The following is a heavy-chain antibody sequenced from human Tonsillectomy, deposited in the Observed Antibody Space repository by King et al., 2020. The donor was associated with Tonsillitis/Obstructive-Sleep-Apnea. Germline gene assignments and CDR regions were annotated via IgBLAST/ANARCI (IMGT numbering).Heavy chain of an antibody. CDR1: GDSINSYY. CDR3: AGSKGSGSYFDY. Sequence: VQLQESGPGLVKPSETLSLTCTVSGDSINSYYWSWIRQPPGKGLEWIGYISYSGNTNYNPSLKSRVTISIDTSKNQFSLKLRSATAADTAVYYCAGSKGSGSYFDYWGQGTLVTVSS. CDR2: ISYSGNT. D-gene: IGHD3-3*01. J-gene: IGHJ4*02. V-gene: IGHV4-59*01.